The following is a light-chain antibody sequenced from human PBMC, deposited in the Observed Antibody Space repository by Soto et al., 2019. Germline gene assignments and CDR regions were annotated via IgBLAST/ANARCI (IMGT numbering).Light chain of an antibody. V-gene: IGLV2-18*02. J-gene: IGLJ1*01. CDR3: NSYTRSDTYV. CDR2: EVS. Sequence: QSVLTQPPSVSGSPGQSVTISCTGTSSDVGSYTRVAWYQQPPGTAPKLMIYEVSNRPSGVPDRFSGSKSGNTASLTISVLQAEDEADYYCNSYTRSDTYVFGTGTKLTVL. CDR1: SSDVGSYTR.